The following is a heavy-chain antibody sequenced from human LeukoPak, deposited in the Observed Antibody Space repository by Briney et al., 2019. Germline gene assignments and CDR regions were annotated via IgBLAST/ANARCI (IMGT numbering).Heavy chain of an antibody. D-gene: IGHD6-13*01. CDR2: IYYSGST. V-gene: IGHV4-4*02. CDR3: AREGDLAAAGGGFDI. J-gene: IGHJ3*02. CDR1: GGSIISINW. Sequence: SETLSLTCAVSGGSIISINWWSWVRQPPGKGLEWIGYIYYSGSTNYNPSLKSRVTISVDRSKNQFSLKLSSVTAADTAVYYCAREGDLAAAGGGFDIWGQGTMVTVSS.